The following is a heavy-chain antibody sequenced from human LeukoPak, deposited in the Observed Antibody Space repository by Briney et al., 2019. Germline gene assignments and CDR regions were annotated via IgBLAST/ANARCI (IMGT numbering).Heavy chain of an antibody. CDR2: IYTSGST. V-gene: IGHV4-61*02. Sequence: QPSETLSLTCTVSGGSISSGSYYWSWIRQPAGKGLEWIGRIYTSGSTNYNPSLKSRVTISVDTSKNQFSLKLSSVTAADTAVYYCAGTEIAAAGRFFDYWGQGTLVTVSS. J-gene: IGHJ4*02. D-gene: IGHD6-13*01. CDR1: GGSISSGSYY. CDR3: AGTEIAAAGRFFDY.